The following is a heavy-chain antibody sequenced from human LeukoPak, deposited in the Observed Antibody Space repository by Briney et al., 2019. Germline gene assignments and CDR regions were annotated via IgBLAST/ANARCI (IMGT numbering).Heavy chain of an antibody. CDR2: FDPEDGET. J-gene: IGHJ3*02. D-gene: IGHD3-9*01. CDR3: ATARGILTGYPDAFDI. Sequence: ASVKVSFKVSGYTLTELSMHWVRQAPGKGLEWMGGFDPEDGETIYAQKFQGRVTMTEDTSTDTAYMELSSLRSEDTAVYYCATARGILTGYPDAFDIWGQGTMVTVSS. CDR1: GYTLTELS. V-gene: IGHV1-24*01.